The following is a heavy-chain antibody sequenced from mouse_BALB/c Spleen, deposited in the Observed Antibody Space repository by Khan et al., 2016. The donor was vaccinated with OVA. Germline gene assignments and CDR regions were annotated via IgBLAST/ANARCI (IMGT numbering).Heavy chain of an antibody. D-gene: IGHD2-1*01. J-gene: IGHJ1*01. CDR1: GYTFSSYW. CDR3: ARYGNHCYFDG. Sequence: QVRLQQSGAELMKPGASVKISCKATGYTFSSYWIEWVKQRPGHGLEWIGEILPGSGSTNYNERFKGKATFTADTSSNTVYMQLSSLTSDDSAVYYCARYGNHCYFDGWGAGTTVTVSS. CDR2: ILPGSGST. V-gene: IGHV1-9*01.